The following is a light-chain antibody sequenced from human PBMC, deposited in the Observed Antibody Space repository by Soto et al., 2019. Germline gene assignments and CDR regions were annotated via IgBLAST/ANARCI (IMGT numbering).Light chain of an antibody. CDR2: DAS. J-gene: IGKJ1*01. V-gene: IGKV3-11*01. Sequence: EIVLTQSPATLSLSPGERATLSCRASQSVGNYLAWYQHKPGQAPRLLIYDASQRATGIPARFSGSGSGTDFTPTISSLEPEDFVVYYCQTRSDRWAFGQGTKVEIK. CDR3: QTRSDRWA. CDR1: QSVGNY.